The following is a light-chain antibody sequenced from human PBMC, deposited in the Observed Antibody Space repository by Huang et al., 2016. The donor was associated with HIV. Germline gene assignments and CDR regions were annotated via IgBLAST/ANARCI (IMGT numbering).Light chain of an antibody. CDR1: QNINTW. J-gene: IGKJ2*01. CDR2: RAS. CDR3: QQYNTYLYT. Sequence: DIQMTQSPSTLSASVGDRVTISCRASQNINTWLAWYQQKPGKAPNLLIYRASSLQSGVPSRFTGGGSGTEFTLTITSLQPDDLATYYCQQYNTYLYTFGQGTKLEIK. V-gene: IGKV1-5*03.